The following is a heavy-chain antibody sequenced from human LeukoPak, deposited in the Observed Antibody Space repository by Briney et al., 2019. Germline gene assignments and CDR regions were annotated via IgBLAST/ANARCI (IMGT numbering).Heavy chain of an antibody. CDR3: AKDHGAAVVPRRFDY. CDR2: IYYAGGDT. Sequence: GGSLRLSCAASGFTFNSYAMSWVRQAPGKGPEWVSTIYYAGGDTYYADSVKGRYTVSRDNINNALHLQMDSLRVEDTAVYYCAKDHGAAVVPRRFDYWGRGTLVTVSS. CDR1: GFTFNSYA. D-gene: IGHD2-21*01. V-gene: IGHV3-23*01. J-gene: IGHJ4*02.